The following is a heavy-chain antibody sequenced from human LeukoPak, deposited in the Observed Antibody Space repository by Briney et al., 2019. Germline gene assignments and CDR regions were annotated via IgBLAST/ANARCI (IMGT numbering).Heavy chain of an antibody. CDR3: ARRSGYSSSWYEATAHDWFDP. J-gene: IGHJ5*02. V-gene: IGHV1-2*02. Sequence: ASVKVSCKASGYTFTGYYMYWVRQAPGQGLEWMGWINPNSGGTNYAQKFQGRVTMTRDTSISTDYMELSSLRSDDTAVYYCARRSGYSSSWYEATAHDWFDPWGQGTLVTVPS. CDR2: INPNSGGT. CDR1: GYTFTGYY. D-gene: IGHD6-13*01.